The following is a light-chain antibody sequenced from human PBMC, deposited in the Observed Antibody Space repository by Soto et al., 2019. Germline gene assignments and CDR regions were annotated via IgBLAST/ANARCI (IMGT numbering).Light chain of an antibody. CDR2: DVS. J-gene: IGLJ1*01. CDR1: SSDVGGNKY. Sequence: QAVLTQPASVSGSPGQSITISCIGTSSDVGGNKYVSWYQQNPGKAPKLMICDVSNRPSGVSNRFSGSKSGNTASLTISGLQAEDEAEYYCCSHTISSFPRVFGSEINVTV. CDR3: CSHTISSFPRV. V-gene: IGLV2-14*01.